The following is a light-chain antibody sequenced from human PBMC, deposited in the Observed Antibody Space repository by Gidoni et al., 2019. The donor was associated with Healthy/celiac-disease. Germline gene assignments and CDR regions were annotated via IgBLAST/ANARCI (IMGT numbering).Light chain of an antibody. CDR1: QSISSY. V-gene: IGKV1-39*01. Sequence: DIQMTQSPSSLSASVGDRVTITCRASQSISSYLNWYQQKPGKAPKLLIYAASSLQSGVPSRFSGSGSGTDFTLTISSLRPEDFATYYGQRSYSTPRTFGQGTRVEIK. CDR3: QRSYSTPRT. J-gene: IGKJ1*01. CDR2: AAS.